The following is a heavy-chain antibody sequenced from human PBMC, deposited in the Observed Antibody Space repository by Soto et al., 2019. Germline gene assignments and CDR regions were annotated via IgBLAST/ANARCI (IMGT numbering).Heavy chain of an antibody. D-gene: IGHD2-2*01. CDR3: ARDTGLAMTGRRGFNL. CDR1: GFTFSSYP. V-gene: IGHV3-30-3*01. J-gene: IGHJ3*01. Sequence: GGSLRLSCAASGFTFSSYPMQWVRQAPGQGLEWVAVISNDGTIKSYADSVKDRFTISRDNSENTLFLQVNGLRPEDTAVYYCARDTGLAMTGRRGFNLWGQGTMVTVSS. CDR2: ISNDGTIK.